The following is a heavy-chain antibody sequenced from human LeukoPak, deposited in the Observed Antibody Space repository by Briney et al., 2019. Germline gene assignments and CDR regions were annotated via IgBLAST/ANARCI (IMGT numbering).Heavy chain of an antibody. CDR1: GFTLSSYA. J-gene: IGHJ4*02. CDR2: ISGSGGST. CDR3: AKDLGITMVRGVIFDY. V-gene: IGHV3-23*01. Sequence: TGGSLRLSCAASGFTLSSYAMSWVRQAPGKGLEWVSAISGSGGSTYYADSVKGRFTISRDNSKNTLYLQMNSLRAEDTAVYYCAKDLGITMVRGVIFDYWGQGTLVTVSS. D-gene: IGHD3-10*01.